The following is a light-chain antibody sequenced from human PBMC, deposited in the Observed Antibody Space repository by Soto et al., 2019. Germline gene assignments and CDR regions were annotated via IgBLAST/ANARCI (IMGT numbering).Light chain of an antibody. CDR1: QSISVY. CDR2: AAS. Sequence: IQMTQPPSSLSASVGDRVTITCRASQSISVYFDCYQQKPGKAPKLLIYAASSVQSGVPSRFSASGSGTDFALTISRLRREDFATYYSQQNYSPPWTFGQGTKVDIK. V-gene: IGKV1-39*01. CDR3: QQNYSPPWT. J-gene: IGKJ1*01.